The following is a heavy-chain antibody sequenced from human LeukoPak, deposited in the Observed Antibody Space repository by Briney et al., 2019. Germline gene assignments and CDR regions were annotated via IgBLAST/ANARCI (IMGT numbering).Heavy chain of an antibody. Sequence: QTGGSLRLSCVASGFTFRSYAMSWVRQAPGKGLEWVSGISVSGVGTNYADSVKGRFTTSRDNSKNTLYLQMNSLRAEDTAVYYCAKVKVGATIDYWGQGTLVTVSS. CDR3: AKVKVGATIDY. J-gene: IGHJ4*02. CDR1: GFTFRSYA. CDR2: ISVSGVGT. V-gene: IGHV3-23*01. D-gene: IGHD1-26*01.